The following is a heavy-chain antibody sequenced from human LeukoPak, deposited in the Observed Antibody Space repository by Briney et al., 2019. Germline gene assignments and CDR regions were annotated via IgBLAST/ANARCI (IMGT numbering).Heavy chain of an antibody. Sequence: GGSLRLSCAASGFTFSSYAMSWVRQAPGKGLEWVSAISGSGGSTYYADSVKGRFTISRDNSKNTLYLQMNSLRAEDTAVYYCAKDRPVRYFDWLPHFDYWGQGTLVTVSS. V-gene: IGHV3-23*01. CDR2: ISGSGGST. D-gene: IGHD3-9*01. CDR1: GFTFSSYA. J-gene: IGHJ4*02. CDR3: AKDRPVRYFDWLPHFDY.